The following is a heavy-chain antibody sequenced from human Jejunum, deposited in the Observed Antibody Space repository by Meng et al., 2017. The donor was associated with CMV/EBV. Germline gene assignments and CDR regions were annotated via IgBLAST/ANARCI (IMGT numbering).Heavy chain of an antibody. V-gene: IGHV3-30*02. D-gene: IGHD3-10*01. Sequence: WAALGFTFSSHALHWARQAPGKGLEWVAFIRFDNLKNYGGSVKGRFTISRDNYRNTLYLDMNSLRVEDTAVYYCAKGGDYLSVPDSWGQGTLVTVSS. CDR2: IRFDNLK. CDR1: GFTFSSHA. J-gene: IGHJ4*02. CDR3: AKGGDYLSVPDS.